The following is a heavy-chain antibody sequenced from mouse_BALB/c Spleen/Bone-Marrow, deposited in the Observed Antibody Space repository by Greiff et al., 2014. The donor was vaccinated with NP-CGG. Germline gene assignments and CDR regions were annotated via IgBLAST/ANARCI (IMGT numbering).Heavy chain of an antibody. CDR1: GFTFSSYG. CDR3: ARGNYGNYVDYFDY. Sequence: KLVESGGGLVQPGGSLKLSCAASGFTFSSYGMSWVRQTPDKRLELVASINSNGGSTYYPDSVKGRFTISRDNAKNTLSLQMSSLKSEDTAMYYCARGNYGNYVDYFDYWGQGTTLTVSS. V-gene: IGHV5-6-3*01. J-gene: IGHJ2*01. CDR2: INSNGGST. D-gene: IGHD2-1*01.